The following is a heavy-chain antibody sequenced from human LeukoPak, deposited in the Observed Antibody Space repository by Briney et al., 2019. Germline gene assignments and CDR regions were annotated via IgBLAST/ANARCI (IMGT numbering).Heavy chain of an antibody. CDR1: GFTFSSYA. CDR3: AKFLPTHIVVANYYFDY. CDR2: ISGSGGST. Sequence: PGGSLRLSCAASGFTFSSYAMSWVRQAPRKGLGWVSAISGSGGSTYYADSVKGRFTISRDNSKNTLYLQMNSLRAEDTAVYYCAKFLPTHIVVANYYFDYWGQGTLVTVSS. J-gene: IGHJ4*02. D-gene: IGHD2-21*01. V-gene: IGHV3-23*01.